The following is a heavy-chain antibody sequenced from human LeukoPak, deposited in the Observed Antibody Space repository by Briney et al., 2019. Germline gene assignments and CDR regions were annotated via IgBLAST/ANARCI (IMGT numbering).Heavy chain of an antibody. J-gene: IGHJ4*02. D-gene: IGHD3-3*01. V-gene: IGHV1-2*06. Sequence: ASVKVSCKASGYTFTVYYMHWVRQAPGQGLEWMGRINPNSGGTNYAQKFQGRVTMTRDTSISTAYMELSRLRSDDTAVYYCARVDFWSGLFDYWGQGTLVTVSS. CDR3: ARVDFWSGLFDY. CDR2: INPNSGGT. CDR1: GYTFTVYY.